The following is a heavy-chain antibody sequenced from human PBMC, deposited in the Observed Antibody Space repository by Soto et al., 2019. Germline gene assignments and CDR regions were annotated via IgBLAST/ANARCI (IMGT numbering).Heavy chain of an antibody. CDR3: ARLKGGTHDAFDI. Sequence: ASVKVSCKASGYTFTGYYMYWVRQAPGQGLEWMGWINPNSGGTNYAQKFQGWVTMTRDTSISTAYMELSRLRSDDTAVYYCARLKGGTHDAFDIWGQGTMVTVSS. J-gene: IGHJ3*02. CDR1: GYTFTGYY. V-gene: IGHV1-2*04. D-gene: IGHD1-1*01. CDR2: INPNSGGT.